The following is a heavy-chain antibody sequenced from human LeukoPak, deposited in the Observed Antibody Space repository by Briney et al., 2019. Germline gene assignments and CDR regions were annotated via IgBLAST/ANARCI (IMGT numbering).Heavy chain of an antibody. CDR1: GFTFSIYG. CDR3: ASGSYYYDSSGRLNY. Sequence: GGSLRLSCAASGFTFSIYGMHWVRQAPGKGLEWVALIWYDGGNKYYADSVKGRFTISRDNSKNTLYLQMNSLRAEDTAVYYCASGSYYYDSSGRLNYWGQGTLVTVSS. CDR2: IWYDGGNK. J-gene: IGHJ4*02. V-gene: IGHV3-33*01. D-gene: IGHD3-22*01.